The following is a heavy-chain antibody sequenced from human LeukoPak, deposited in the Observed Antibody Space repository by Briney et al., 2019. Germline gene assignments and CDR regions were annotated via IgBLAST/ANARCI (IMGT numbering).Heavy chain of an antibody. J-gene: IGHJ3*01. D-gene: IGHD3-10*01. CDR2: VFYSGGT. CDR1: GGSISSGGYS. V-gene: IGHV4-61*08. CDR3: ARHKSVSYDAFDL. Sequence: NPSETLSLTCAVSGGSISSGGYSWSWIRQPPGKGLEWIGYVFYSGGTLYNPSLESRVTMSVGTSKSQFSLELTSVTAADTAVYYCARHKSVSYDAFDLWGRGTMVTVSS.